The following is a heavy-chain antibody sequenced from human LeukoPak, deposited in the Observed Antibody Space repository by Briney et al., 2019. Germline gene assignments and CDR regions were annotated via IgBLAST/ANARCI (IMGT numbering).Heavy chain of an antibody. V-gene: IGHV4-4*07. CDR2: IYTSGST. CDR1: GGSISSYY. D-gene: IGHD2-8*01. J-gene: IGHJ5*02. CDR3: ARDLYGPFELIAWFDP. Sequence: SETLSLTCTVSGGSISSYYWSWIRQPAGKGLEWIGRIYTSGSTNYNPSLKSRVTMSVDTSKNQFSLKLSSVTAADTAVYYCARDLYGPFELIAWFDPWGQGTLVTVSS.